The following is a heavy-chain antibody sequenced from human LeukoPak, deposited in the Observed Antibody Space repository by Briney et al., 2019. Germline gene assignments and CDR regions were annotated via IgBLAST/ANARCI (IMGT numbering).Heavy chain of an antibody. Sequence: GGSLRLSCTASGFTFGDYAMSWVRQAPGKGLEWVGFIRSKAYGGTTEYAASVKGRFTISRDDSKSIAYLQMNSLKTEDTAVYYCTRDKGYFDYWGQGTLVTVSS. CDR3: TRDKGYFDY. CDR1: GFTFGDYA. J-gene: IGHJ4*02. V-gene: IGHV3-49*04. CDR2: IRSKAYGGTT.